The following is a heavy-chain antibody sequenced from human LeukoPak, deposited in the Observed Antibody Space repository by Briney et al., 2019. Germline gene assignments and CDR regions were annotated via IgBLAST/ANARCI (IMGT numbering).Heavy chain of an antibody. D-gene: IGHD5-24*01. CDR2: IYHSGST. CDR3: ARGIQRWLQLSDDGFDI. Sequence: PSETLSLTCTVSGDSITSGHYWGWIRQSPGKGLEWIGKIYHSGSTYYNPSLRSRVTISVDTSKNQFSLKLSSVTAADTAVYYCARGIQRWLQLSDDGFDIWGQGTMVTVSS. V-gene: IGHV4-38-2*02. J-gene: IGHJ3*02. CDR1: GDSITSGHY.